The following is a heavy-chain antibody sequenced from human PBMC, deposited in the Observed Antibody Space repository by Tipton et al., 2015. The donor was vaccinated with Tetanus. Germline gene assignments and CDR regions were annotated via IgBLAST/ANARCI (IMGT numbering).Heavy chain of an antibody. CDR3: ARRTGYFYAMDV. CDR2: INNSGST. D-gene: IGHD1-14*01. Sequence: TLSLTCAVSGGSFSAFYWTWIRQPPGEGLEWIGDINNSGSTNYNPSLKSRVTISVDTSKNQFSLELSSVTAADTAVYYCARRTGYFYAMDVWGQGTTVTVSS. V-gene: IGHV4-34*01. J-gene: IGHJ6*02. CDR1: GGSFSAFY.